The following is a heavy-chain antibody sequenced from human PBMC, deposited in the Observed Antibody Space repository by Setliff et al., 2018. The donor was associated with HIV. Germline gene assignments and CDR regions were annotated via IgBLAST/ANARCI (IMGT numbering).Heavy chain of an antibody. Sequence: ASVKVSCKASGYSFARYGLSWVRQAPGQGLERMGWISGFNGNTKYAQSFQDRVAMTTETATSTAYMEMRSLRSDDTAVYYCAKSEGTGWIQLCPFDCWGQGTLVTVSS. CDR1: GYSFARYG. D-gene: IGHD5-18*01. CDR3: AKSEGTGWIQLCPFDC. V-gene: IGHV1-18*01. CDR2: ISGFNGNT. J-gene: IGHJ4*02.